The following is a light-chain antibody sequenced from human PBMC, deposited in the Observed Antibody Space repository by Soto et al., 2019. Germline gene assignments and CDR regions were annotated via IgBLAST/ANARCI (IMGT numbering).Light chain of an antibody. CDR3: QSYDSSLSGWV. CDR1: MSNIGTGYN. CDR2: GNT. V-gene: IGLV1-40*01. J-gene: IGLJ3*02. Sequence: QSVLTQPPSVSGAPGQRVTISCTGGMSNIGTGYNVHWYQQLPGTAPKLLIYGNTNRPSGVPDRFSGSQSGTAASLDITGLQADDEADYFCQSYDSSLSGWVFGGGTKVTVL.